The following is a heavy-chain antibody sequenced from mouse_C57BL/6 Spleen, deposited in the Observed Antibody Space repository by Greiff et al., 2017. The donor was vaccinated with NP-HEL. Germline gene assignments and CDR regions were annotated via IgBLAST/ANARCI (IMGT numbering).Heavy chain of an antibody. V-gene: IGHV1-80*01. CDR3: ARWGDYDGFAG. CDR2: IYPGDGDT. CDR1: GYAFSSYW. J-gene: IGHJ3*01. D-gene: IGHD2-4*01. Sequence: QVQLQQSGAELVKPGASVKISCKASGYAFSSYWMNWVKQRPGKGLEWIGKIYPGDGDTNYNGKFKGKATLTADKSSSTAYMQLSSLTSEDSAVYFCARWGDYDGFAGWGKGALVTAAA.